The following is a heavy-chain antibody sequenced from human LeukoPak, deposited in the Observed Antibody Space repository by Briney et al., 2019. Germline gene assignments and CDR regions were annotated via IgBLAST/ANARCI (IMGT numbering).Heavy chain of an antibody. CDR2: IYPSGNT. J-gene: IGHJ5*02. D-gene: IGHD3-10*01. CDR1: RGSTSTYY. CDR3: ARASSYGSGPVRANWFDP. Sequence: PSETLSLTCTVSRGSTSTYYWSWIRQPAGKGLEWIGRIYPSGNTNFNPSLMSRVTMSIDTSKNQYSLKLSSVTAADTAVYYCARASSYGSGPVRANWFDPWGQGTLVTVSS. V-gene: IGHV4-4*07.